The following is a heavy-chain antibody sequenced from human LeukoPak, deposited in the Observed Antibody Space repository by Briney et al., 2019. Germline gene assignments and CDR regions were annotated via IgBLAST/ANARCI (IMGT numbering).Heavy chain of an antibody. CDR2: VSHSGST. J-gene: IGHJ4*02. V-gene: IGHV4-4*02. Sequence: PSGTLSLTCAVSGGSISSSNWWSWVRQPPGKGLEWIGEVSHSGSTNYNPSLKSRVTISVDKSKNQASLKLSSVTAADTAVYYCAREGGFYRPLDYSGQGTLVTVSS. CDR3: AREGGFYRPLDY. D-gene: IGHD3-3*01. CDR1: GGSISSSNW.